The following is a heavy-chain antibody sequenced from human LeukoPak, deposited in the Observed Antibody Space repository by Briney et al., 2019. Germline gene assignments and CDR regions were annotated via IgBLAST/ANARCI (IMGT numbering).Heavy chain of an antibody. J-gene: IGHJ5*02. CDR3: ARLPLIATTRGGFDP. V-gene: IGHV4-59*08. Sequence: PSETLSLTCTVSGGSISGYYWSWIRQPPGKRLEWVGYVYDTGATNYNPSLKSRFTISIDTSKIQFSLYLSSVTAADTAVYCCARLPLIATTRGGFDPWGQGTLVTVSS. CDR2: VYDTGAT. CDR1: GGSISGYY. D-gene: IGHD1/OR15-1a*01.